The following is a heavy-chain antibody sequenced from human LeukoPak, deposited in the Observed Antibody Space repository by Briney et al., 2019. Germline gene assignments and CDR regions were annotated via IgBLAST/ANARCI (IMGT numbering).Heavy chain of an antibody. CDR2: IYYSGST. V-gene: IGHV4-30-4*01. J-gene: IGHJ5*02. D-gene: IGHD3-22*01. CDR1: GGSISSGDYY. Sequence: SQTLSLTCTVSGGSISSGDYYWSWIRQPPGKGLERIGYIYYSGSTYYNPSLKSRVTISVDTSKNQFSLKLSSVTAADTAVYYCARGGDYYDSSGRPKGWFDPWGQGTLVTVSS. CDR3: ARGGDYYDSSGRPKGWFDP.